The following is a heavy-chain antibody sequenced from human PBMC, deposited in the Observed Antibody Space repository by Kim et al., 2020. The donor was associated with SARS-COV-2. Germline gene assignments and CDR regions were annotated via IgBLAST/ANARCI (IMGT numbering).Heavy chain of an antibody. CDR2: FQFSGSP. Sequence: SETLSLTCAVSGDSITHHQWTWIRQPPGRGPQWIGYFQFSGSPQYDPSLQSRLTITADTSKNQFSLRLTSVSAADTAVYYCARLQRGPSRLDYWGQGALV. CDR1: GDSITHHQ. J-gene: IGHJ4*02. V-gene: IGHV4-59*08. D-gene: IGHD2-2*01. CDR3: ARLQRGPSRLDY.